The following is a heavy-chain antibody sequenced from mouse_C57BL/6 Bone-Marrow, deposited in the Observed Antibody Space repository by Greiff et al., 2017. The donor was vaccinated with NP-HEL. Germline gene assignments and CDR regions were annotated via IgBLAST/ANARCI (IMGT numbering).Heavy chain of an antibody. Sequence: EVQLQESGPVLVKPGASVKMSCKASGYTFTDYYMNWVKQSHGKSLEWIGVINPYNGGTSYNQKFKGKATLTVDKSSSTAYMELNSLTSEDSAVYYCARYYSNYMFAYWGQGTLVTVSA. CDR1: GYTFTDYY. CDR2: INPYNGGT. D-gene: IGHD2-5*01. J-gene: IGHJ3*01. V-gene: IGHV1-19*01. CDR3: ARYYSNYMFAY.